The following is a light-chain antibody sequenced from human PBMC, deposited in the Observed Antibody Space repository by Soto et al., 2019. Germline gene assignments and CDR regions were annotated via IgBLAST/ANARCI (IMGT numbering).Light chain of an antibody. CDR2: GVS. CDR3: QHYVYSAQIT. V-gene: IGKV3-20*01. CDR1: QSVSSSY. J-gene: IGKJ5*01. Sequence: EIVLTQSPGTLSLSPGERATLSCRASQSVSSSYLAWYQQKTGQAPRLHLYGVSSRATGIPDRFSGSESGTDFTITISRLEPEDVVVYYCQHYVYSAQITFGQGTGLEIK.